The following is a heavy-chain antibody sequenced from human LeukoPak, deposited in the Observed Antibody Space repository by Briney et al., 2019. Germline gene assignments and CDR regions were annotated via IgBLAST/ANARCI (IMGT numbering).Heavy chain of an antibody. CDR2: FDPEDGET. D-gene: IGHD2-2*01. J-gene: IGHJ6*03. Sequence: ASVKVSCKASGYTFTSYAMNWVRQAPGQGLEWMGGFDPEDGETIYAQKFQGRVTLTEDTSTDTAYMELSSLSSADTAMYYCALNAYCSSNSCWGNYYYYYMDFWGKGTTVTVSS. CDR1: GYTFTSYA. CDR3: ALNAYCSSNSCWGNYYYYYMDF. V-gene: IGHV1-24*01.